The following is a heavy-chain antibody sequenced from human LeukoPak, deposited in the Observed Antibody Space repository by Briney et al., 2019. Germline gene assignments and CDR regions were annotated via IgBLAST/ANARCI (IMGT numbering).Heavy chain of an antibody. Sequence: SETLSLTCTVSGGSIRSYYWGWVRQPAGKGLEWIGRIYTTGTTNYNPSLKSRLTMSVDTSKNQLSLNLRSVIAADTAVYYCARQGYTASYYFLDYWSQGTLVTVSS. V-gene: IGHV4-4*07. D-gene: IGHD3-10*01. J-gene: IGHJ4*02. CDR3: ARQGYTASYYFLDY. CDR2: IYTTGTT. CDR1: GGSIRSYY.